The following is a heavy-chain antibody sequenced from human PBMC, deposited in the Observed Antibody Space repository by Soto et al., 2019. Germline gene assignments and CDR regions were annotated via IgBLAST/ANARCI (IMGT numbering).Heavy chain of an antibody. J-gene: IGHJ4*02. CDR2: IYTSGTT. Sequence: SETLSLTCTVSGRSMSGYYWSWIRQPAGERLEWIGRIYTSGTTDFNPSLKGRVTMSVDTSKNQFSLKLTSVTAADTALYYCEREDYYDTGYYVVWGQGTQVTSPQ. V-gene: IGHV4-4*07. CDR3: EREDYYDTGYYVV. D-gene: IGHD3-9*01. CDR1: GRSMSGYY.